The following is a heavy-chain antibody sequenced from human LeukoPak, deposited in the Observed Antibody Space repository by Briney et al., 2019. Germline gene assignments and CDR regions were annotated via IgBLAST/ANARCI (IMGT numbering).Heavy chain of an antibody. CDR2: ISGSGGSA. D-gene: IGHD2-15*01. Sequence: PGGSLRLSCAASGFTFSSYAMSWVRQAPGKGLEWVSSISGSGGSAYYADSVKGRFTISRDNSKDTLYLQMNSLRAEDTAVYYCAKESRLGGTKRYCSGGSCYSPFDYWGQGTLVTVSS. V-gene: IGHV3-23*01. CDR3: AKESRLGGTKRYCSGGSCYSPFDY. J-gene: IGHJ4*02. CDR1: GFTFSSYA.